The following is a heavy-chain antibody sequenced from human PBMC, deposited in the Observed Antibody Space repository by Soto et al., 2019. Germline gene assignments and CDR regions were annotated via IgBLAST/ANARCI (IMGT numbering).Heavy chain of an antibody. CDR1: GGSITSSY. CDR2: INHSGST. D-gene: IGHD6-13*01. Sequence: PSETLSLTCTVSGGSITSSYWSWIRQPPGKGLEWIGEINHSGSTNYNPSLKSRVTISVDTSKNQFSLKLSSVTAADTAVYYCARGKEGIAAAPDFDDAFDIWGQGTMVTVSS. V-gene: IGHV4-34*01. CDR3: ARGKEGIAAAPDFDDAFDI. J-gene: IGHJ3*02.